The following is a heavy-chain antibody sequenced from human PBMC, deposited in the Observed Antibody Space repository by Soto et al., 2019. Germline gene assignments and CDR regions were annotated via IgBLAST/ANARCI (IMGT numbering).Heavy chain of an antibody. V-gene: IGHV3-43*01. CDR2: ISWDGGST. CDR3: AKVWPSGSYYGAFDI. D-gene: IGHD1-26*01. CDR1: GFTFDDYT. J-gene: IGHJ3*02. Sequence: GGSLRLSCAASGFTFDDYTMHWVRQAPGKGLEWVSLISWDGGSTYYADSVKGRFTISRDNSKNSLYLQMNSLRTEDTALYYCAKVWPSGSYYGAFDIWGQGTMVTVSS.